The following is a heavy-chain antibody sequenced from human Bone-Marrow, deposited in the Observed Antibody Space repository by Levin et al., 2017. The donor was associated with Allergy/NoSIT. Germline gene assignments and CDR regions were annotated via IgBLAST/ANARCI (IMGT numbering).Heavy chain of an antibody. CDR1: GSNFNVST. CDR2: ISGSGDTI. CDR3: GLVRVGDPSDF. D-gene: IGHD2-21*01. Sequence: GGSLRLSCVVSGSNFNVSTMNWVWVRQAPGKGLEWITYISGSGDTIFYAESVKGRFTVATDSSKMSLYLRLESLRVDDTAVYFCGLVRVGDPSDFWGQGTLVTVSS. J-gene: IGHJ4*02. V-gene: IGHV3-48*01.